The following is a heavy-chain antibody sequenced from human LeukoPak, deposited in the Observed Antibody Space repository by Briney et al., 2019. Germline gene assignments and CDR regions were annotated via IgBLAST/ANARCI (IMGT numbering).Heavy chain of an antibody. CDR2: ISGSGGST. CDR1: GFTFSTYA. CDR3: ARDSPTFDI. J-gene: IGHJ3*02. V-gene: IGHV3-23*01. Sequence: HPGGSLRPSCAASGFTFSTYAMSWVRQAPGKGLEWVSAISGSGGSTYYADSVKGRFTISRDNSKNTLYLQMNSLRAEDTAIYYCARDSPTFDIWGQGTMVTVSS.